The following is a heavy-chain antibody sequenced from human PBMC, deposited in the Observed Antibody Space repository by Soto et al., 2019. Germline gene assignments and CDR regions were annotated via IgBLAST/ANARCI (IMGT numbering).Heavy chain of an antibody. CDR2: IYHSGST. CDR1: GGSISSGGYS. J-gene: IGHJ6*02. Sequence: PSETLSLTCAVSGGSISSGGYSWSWIRQPPGKGLEWIGYIYHSGSTYYNPSLKSRVTISVDRSKNQFSLKLTSVTAADTAVYYCARSPITMVRGVTYYYYGMDVWGQGTKVTVSS. CDR3: ARSPITMVRGVTYYYYGMDV. V-gene: IGHV4-30-2*01. D-gene: IGHD3-10*01.